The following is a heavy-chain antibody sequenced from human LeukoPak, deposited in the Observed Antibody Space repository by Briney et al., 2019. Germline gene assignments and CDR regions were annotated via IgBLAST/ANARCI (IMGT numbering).Heavy chain of an antibody. V-gene: IGHV3-23*01. CDR1: GFAFSFYA. CDR2: INANSSTT. CDR3: AKPVSGGLALTADWFHP. J-gene: IGHJ5*01. D-gene: IGHD6-19*01. Sequence: GGSLRLSCAASGFAFSFYAISWLRQPPGKGLEWVSTINANSSTTSYAASVRGRFTISRDNSKNTLYLQVNTLRADDTATYYCAKPVSGGLALTADWFHPWGQGTLVVVSS.